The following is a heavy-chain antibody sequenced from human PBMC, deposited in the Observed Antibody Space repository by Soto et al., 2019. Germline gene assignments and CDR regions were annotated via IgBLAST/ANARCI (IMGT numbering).Heavy chain of an antibody. CDR1: GYTFTGYY. Sequence: ASVKVSCKASGYTFTGYYMHWVRQAPGQGLEWMGWINPDSGATIYAQKFQGRVTMTRDTSISTAYMELSRLRSDDTAVYYCARGAYDFWSGYSWGQGTLVTVSS. J-gene: IGHJ1*01. V-gene: IGHV1-2*02. CDR3: ARGAYDFWSGYS. CDR2: INPDSGAT. D-gene: IGHD3-3*01.